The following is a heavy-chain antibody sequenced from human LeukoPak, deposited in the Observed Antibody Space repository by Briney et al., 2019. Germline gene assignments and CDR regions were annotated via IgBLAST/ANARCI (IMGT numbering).Heavy chain of an antibody. Sequence: PSETLSLTCAVSGDSISSGGYSWSWIRQTPGKGLEWIAYIHDSGSTYNNPSLKSRFSISIDTSKNQFSLKLNSVTAADTAVCYCARVVAAAGNNWFDPWGQGTLVTVSS. CDR2: IHDSGST. D-gene: IGHD6-13*01. CDR3: ARVVAAAGNNWFDP. J-gene: IGHJ5*02. V-gene: IGHV4-30-4*07. CDR1: GDSISSGGYS.